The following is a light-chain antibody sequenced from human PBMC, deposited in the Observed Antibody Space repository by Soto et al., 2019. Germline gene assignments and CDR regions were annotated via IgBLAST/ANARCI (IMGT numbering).Light chain of an antibody. Sequence: DIQMTQSPSSLSASVGDRVTITCQASQDISNYLNWYQQKPGKAPKLLIYDASNLETGVPSRFSGSGSGTDFAPTISGLQPDDFATYYCQQYGSFSWTFGPGTKVDIK. CDR3: QQYGSFSWT. V-gene: IGKV1-33*01. J-gene: IGKJ1*01. CDR2: DAS. CDR1: QDISNY.